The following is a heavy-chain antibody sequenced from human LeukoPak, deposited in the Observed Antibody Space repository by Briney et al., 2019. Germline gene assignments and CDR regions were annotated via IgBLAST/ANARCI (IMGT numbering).Heavy chain of an antibody. D-gene: IGHD3-10*01. Sequence: GGSLRLSCAASGFTFSSYAMSWVREAPGKGLEWVSAISGSGGSTYYADSVKGRFTISRDNSKNTLYLQMNSLRAEDTAVYYCAKGLLWFREFDYWGQGTLVTVSS. CDR1: GFTFSSYA. CDR2: ISGSGGST. CDR3: AKGLLWFREFDY. V-gene: IGHV3-23*01. J-gene: IGHJ4*02.